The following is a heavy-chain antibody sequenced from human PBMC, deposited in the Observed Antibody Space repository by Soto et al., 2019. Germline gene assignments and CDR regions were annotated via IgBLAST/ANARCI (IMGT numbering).Heavy chain of an antibody. CDR3: VRADSVTSIYCDY. D-gene: IGHD4-17*01. J-gene: IGHJ4*01. V-gene: IGHV1-18*01. Sequence: ASVKVSCKTSGYIFIDYGISWVRQAPGQGLEWMGWISAYDGNTNYPQKLQGRVTMTTDTSTTTAYMELRSLESDDTAVYFCVRADSVTSIYCDYCG. CDR1: GYIFIDYG. CDR2: ISAYDGNT.